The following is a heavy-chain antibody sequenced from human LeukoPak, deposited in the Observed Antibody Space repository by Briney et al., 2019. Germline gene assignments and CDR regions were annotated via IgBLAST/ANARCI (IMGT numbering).Heavy chain of an antibody. Sequence: GASVKVSCKASGGTFSSYAISWVRQAPGQGLEWMGGIIPIFGTANYAQKFQDRVTITADESTSTAYMELSSLRSEDTAVYYCAPWGGSSNAFDIWGQGTMVTVSS. CDR3: APWGGSSNAFDI. CDR1: GGTFSSYA. D-gene: IGHD6-6*01. V-gene: IGHV1-69*13. J-gene: IGHJ3*02. CDR2: IIPIFGTA.